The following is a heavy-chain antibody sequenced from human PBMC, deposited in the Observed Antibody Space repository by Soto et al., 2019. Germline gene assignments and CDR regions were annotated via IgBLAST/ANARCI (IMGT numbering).Heavy chain of an antibody. Sequence: PGGSLRLSCAASGFTFSDYYMSWIRQAPGRGLEWVSYISSSGSIIYYADSVKGRFTISRDNAKNSLYLQMNSLRAVDTAVYYCARDQGYYESSGYFDYWGQGTLVTVSS. V-gene: IGHV3-11*01. CDR1: GFTFSDYY. J-gene: IGHJ4*02. CDR2: ISSSGSII. D-gene: IGHD3-22*01. CDR3: ARDQGYYESSGYFDY.